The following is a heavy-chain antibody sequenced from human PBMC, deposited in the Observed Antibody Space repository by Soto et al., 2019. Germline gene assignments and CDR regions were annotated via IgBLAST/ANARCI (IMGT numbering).Heavy chain of an antibody. V-gene: IGHV3-30*04. D-gene: IGHD3-10*01. J-gene: IGHJ4*02. CDR1: GFTFSRYA. Sequence: LSCAASGFTFSRYAIHWVRQAPGKGLEWVAVISRDGSNKYYVDSVKGRFTISRDNSKNTLYLQMNSLRDEDTAVYYCARSRNSAVADSFDFWGQGTLVTVSS. CDR2: ISRDGSNK. CDR3: ARSRNSAVADSFDF.